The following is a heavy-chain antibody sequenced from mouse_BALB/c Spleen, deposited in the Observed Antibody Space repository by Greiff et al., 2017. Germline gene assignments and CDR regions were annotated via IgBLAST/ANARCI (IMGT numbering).Heavy chain of an antibody. CDR3: AIYYGTFAWFAY. V-gene: IGHV1-54*03. D-gene: IGHD2-1*01. CDR2: INPGSGGT. Sequence: QVQLQQSGAELVRPGTSVKVSCKASGYAFTNYLIERVKQRPGQGLEWIGVINPGSGGTNYNEKFKGKATLTADKSSSTAYMQLSSLTSDDSAVYFCAIYYGTFAWFAYWGQGTLVTVSA. CDR1: GYAFTNYL. J-gene: IGHJ3*01.